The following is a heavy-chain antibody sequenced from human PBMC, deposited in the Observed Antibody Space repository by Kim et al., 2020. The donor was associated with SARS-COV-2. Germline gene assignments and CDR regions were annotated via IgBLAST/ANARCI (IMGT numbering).Heavy chain of an antibody. V-gene: IGHV3-30*04. CDR3: ARDGYLDY. Sequence: GGSLRLSCAASGFTFSSYAMHWVRQAPGKGLEWVAVISYDGSNKYYADSVKGRFTISRDNSKNTLYLQMNSLRAEDTAVYYCARDGYLDYWGQGTLVTVS. CDR2: ISYDGSNK. J-gene: IGHJ4*02. CDR1: GFTFSSYA.